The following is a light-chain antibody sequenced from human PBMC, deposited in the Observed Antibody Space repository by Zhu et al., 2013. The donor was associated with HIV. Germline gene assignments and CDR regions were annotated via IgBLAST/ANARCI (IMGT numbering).Light chain of an antibody. CDR2: KAS. CDR1: QTISSW. Sequence: DIQMTQSPSTLSASVGDRVIITCRASQTISSWLAWYQQKPGKAPKLLIYKASSLESGVPSRFSGSGSGTEFTLTISSLQPDDFATYYCQQGNSFPWTFGQGTKVEIK. J-gene: IGKJ1*01. CDR3: QQGNSFPWT. V-gene: IGKV1-5*03.